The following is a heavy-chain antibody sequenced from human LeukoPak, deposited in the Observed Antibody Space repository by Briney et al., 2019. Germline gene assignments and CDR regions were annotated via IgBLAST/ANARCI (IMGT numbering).Heavy chain of an antibody. CDR1: GGSISSSSYY. CDR3: ARGIGYCSGGSCYAYYYYYMDV. Sequence: SETLSLTCTVSGGSISSSSYYWGWIRQPPGKGLEWIGYIYYSGSTNYNPSLKSRVTISVDTSKNQFSLKLSSVTAADTAVYYCARGIGYCSGGSCYAYYYYYMDVWGKGTTVTISS. D-gene: IGHD2-15*01. CDR2: IYYSGST. J-gene: IGHJ6*03. V-gene: IGHV4-61*05.